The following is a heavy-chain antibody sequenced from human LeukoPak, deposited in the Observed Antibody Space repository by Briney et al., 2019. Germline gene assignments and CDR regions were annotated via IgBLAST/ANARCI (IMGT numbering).Heavy chain of an antibody. CDR3: ARDAFDI. Sequence: SETLSLTCTVSGGSISSHYWSWIRQPPGKGLEWIGEINHSGSTNYNPSLKSRVTISVDTSKNQFSLKLSSVTAADTAVYYCARDAFDIWGQGTMVTVSS. J-gene: IGHJ3*02. CDR1: GGSISSHY. V-gene: IGHV4-34*01. CDR2: INHSGST.